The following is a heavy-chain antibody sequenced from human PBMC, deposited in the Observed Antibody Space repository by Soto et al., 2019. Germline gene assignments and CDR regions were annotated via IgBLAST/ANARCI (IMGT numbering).Heavy chain of an antibody. V-gene: IGHV4-34*01. J-gene: IGHJ4*02. CDR3: ARENGYSGLFGY. CDR2: INHSGST. CDR1: GGSFSGYY. Sequence: SETLSLTCAVYGGSFSGYYWSWIRQPPGKGLEWIGEINHSGSTNYNPSLKSRVTISVDTSKNQFSPKLSSVTAADTAVYYCARENGYSGLFGYWGQGTLVTVSS. D-gene: IGHD5-12*01.